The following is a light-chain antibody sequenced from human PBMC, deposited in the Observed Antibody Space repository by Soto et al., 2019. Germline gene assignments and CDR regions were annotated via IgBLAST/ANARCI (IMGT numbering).Light chain of an antibody. V-gene: IGKV1-5*03. J-gene: IGKJ1*01. CDR3: QQYNSYHWT. Sequence: DIQMTQSPSTLSASVGDRVTITCRASQSISSWLAWYQQKPGKAPKLLIYKASSLESGVPSRFSGSGSGTEFTITISSLQPDDFATYYCQQYNSYHWTFGQGTKVEIK. CDR1: QSISSW. CDR2: KAS.